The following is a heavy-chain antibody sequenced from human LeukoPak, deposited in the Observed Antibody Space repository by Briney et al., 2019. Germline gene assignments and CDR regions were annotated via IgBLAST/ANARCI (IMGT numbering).Heavy chain of an antibody. CDR3: ARDDYGGKDYYYGMDV. CDR1: GGSFSGYY. CDR2: INHSGGT. Sequence: PSETLSLTCAVYGGSFSGYYWSWIRQPPGKGLEWIGEINHSGGTNYNPSLKSRVTISVDTSKNQFSLKLSSVTAADTAVYYCARDDYGGKDYYYGMDVWGQGTTVTVSS. V-gene: IGHV4-34*01. D-gene: IGHD4-23*01. J-gene: IGHJ6*02.